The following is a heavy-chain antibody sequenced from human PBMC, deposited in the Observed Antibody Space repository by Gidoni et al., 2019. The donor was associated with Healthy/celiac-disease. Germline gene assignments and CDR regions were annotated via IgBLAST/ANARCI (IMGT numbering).Heavy chain of an antibody. J-gene: IGHJ4*02. D-gene: IGHD1-7*01. CDR2: IYYGGST. CDR1: GGSISSSSYY. V-gene: IGHV4-39*07. Sequence: QLQLQESGPGLVKPSETRSLTCTVAGGSISSSSYYWGWIRQPPGKGLEWIGSIYYGGSTYYTPSLKRRVTISVDTSKNQFSLKLSSVTAADTAVYYCARWAPKELFDYWGQGTLVTVSS. CDR3: ARWAPKELFDY.